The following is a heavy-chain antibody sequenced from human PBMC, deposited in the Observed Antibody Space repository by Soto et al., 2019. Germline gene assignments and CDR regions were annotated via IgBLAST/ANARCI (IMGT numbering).Heavy chain of an antibody. Sequence: GGSLRLSCAASGFTFSSYSMNWVRQAPGKGLEWVSSISSSSSYIYYADSVKGRLTISRDNAKNSLYLQMSSLRAEDTAVYYCARDFDPRGYYDSSGYDAFDIWGQGTMVTVSS. V-gene: IGHV3-21*01. CDR2: ISSSSSYI. J-gene: IGHJ3*02. CDR1: GFTFSSYS. CDR3: ARDFDPRGYYDSSGYDAFDI. D-gene: IGHD3-22*01.